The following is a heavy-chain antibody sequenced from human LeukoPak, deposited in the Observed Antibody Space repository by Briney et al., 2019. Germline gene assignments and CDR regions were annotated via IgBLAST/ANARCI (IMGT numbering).Heavy chain of an antibody. CDR2: INPNSGGT. J-gene: IGHJ5*02. Sequence: ASVKVSRKASGYTFTGYYMHWVRQAPGQGLEWMGWINPNSGGTNYAQKFQGRVTMTRDTSISTAYMELSRLRSDDTAVYYCAREESYYYDSSGTPGWFDPWGQGTLVTVSS. D-gene: IGHD3-22*01. V-gene: IGHV1-2*02. CDR1: GYTFTGYY. CDR3: AREESYYYDSSGTPGWFDP.